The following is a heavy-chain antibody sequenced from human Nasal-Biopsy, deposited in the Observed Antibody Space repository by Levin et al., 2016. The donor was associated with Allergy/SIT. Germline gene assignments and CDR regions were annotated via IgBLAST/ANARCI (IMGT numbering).Heavy chain of an antibody. CDR2: MLNDGSYK. V-gene: IGHV3-30*18. D-gene: IGHD5-24*01. CDR3: SKAQPTGGYSDS. Sequence: GESLKISCAASGFFMSTYGMHWVRQAPGKGLEWVALMLNDGSYKYYADSVKGRFTISRDNSKNTLYLQMNSLRVEDTAVYYCSKAQPTGGYSDSWGQGALVTVSS. J-gene: IGHJ4*02. CDR1: GFFMSTYG.